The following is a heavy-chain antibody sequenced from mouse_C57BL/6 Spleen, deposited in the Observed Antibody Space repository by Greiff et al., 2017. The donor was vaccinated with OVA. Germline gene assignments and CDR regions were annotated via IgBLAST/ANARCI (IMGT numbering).Heavy chain of an antibody. D-gene: IGHD3-2*02. Sequence: EVKVVESEGGLVQPGSSMKLSCTASGFTFSDYYMAWVRQVPEKGLEWVANINYDGSSTYYLDSLKSRFIISRDNAKNILYLQMSSLKSEDTATYYCARGEPRQLRLRYAMDYWGQGTSVTVSS. J-gene: IGHJ4*01. CDR1: GFTFSDYY. CDR2: INYDGSST. V-gene: IGHV5-16*01. CDR3: ARGEPRQLRLRYAMDY.